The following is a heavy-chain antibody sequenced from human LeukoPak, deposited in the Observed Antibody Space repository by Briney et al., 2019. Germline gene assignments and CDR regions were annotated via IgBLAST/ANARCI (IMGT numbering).Heavy chain of an antibody. J-gene: IGHJ5*02. CDR2: IYYSGST. V-gene: IGHV4-59*01. D-gene: IGHD4-23*01. CDR3: ARDHGGHGGNCWFDP. Sequence: SETLSLTCTVSGGSISSYYWSWIRQPPGKGLEWIGYIYYSGSTNYNPSLKSRVTISVDTSKNQFSLKLSSVTAADTAVYYCARDHGGHGGNCWFDPWGQGTLVTVSS. CDR1: GGSISSYY.